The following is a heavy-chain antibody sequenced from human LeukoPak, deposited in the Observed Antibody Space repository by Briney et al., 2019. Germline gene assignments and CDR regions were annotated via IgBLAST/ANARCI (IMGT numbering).Heavy chain of an antibody. CDR2: IHYSGST. CDR1: GGSISSTFYY. D-gene: IGHD6-19*01. J-gene: IGHJ4*02. V-gene: IGHV4-39*01. Sequence: SETLSLTCTVSGGSISSTFYYWGGIRHPPGKGLEWIGSIHYSGSTYYNPSLKSRVTISVDTSKNQFSLKLSSVTAADTAVYYCARNLVAVAGTDYWGQGTLVTVSS. CDR3: ARNLVAVAGTDY.